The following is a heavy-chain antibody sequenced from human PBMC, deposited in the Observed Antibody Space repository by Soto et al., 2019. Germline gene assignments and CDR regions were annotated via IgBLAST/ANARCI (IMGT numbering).Heavy chain of an antibody. CDR1: GFTFSSYA. V-gene: IGHV3-30-3*01. J-gene: IGHJ6*02. Sequence: QVQLVESGGGVVQPGRSLRLSCAASGFTFSSYAMHWVRQAPGKGLEWVAVISYDGSNKYYADSVKGRFTISRDNSKNTLYLQMNSLRAEDTAVYYCARGKTTVSQMDVWGQGTTVTVSS. CDR2: ISYDGSNK. D-gene: IGHD4-17*01. CDR3: ARGKTTVSQMDV.